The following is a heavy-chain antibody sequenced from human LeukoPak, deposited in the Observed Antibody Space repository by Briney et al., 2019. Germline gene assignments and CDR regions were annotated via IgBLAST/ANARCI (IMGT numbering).Heavy chain of an antibody. CDR2: IYPGDSDT. J-gene: IGHJ4*02. CDR1: GYSFTSYW. D-gene: IGHD3-9*01. Sequence: PGESLKISCKGSGYSFTSYWIGWVRQMPGKGLEWMGIIYPGDSDTRYSPSFQGQVTISADKSISTAYLQWSSLKASDTAMYYCARVADILTGYYQNLQFDYWGQGTLVTVSS. CDR3: ARVADILTGYYQNLQFDY. V-gene: IGHV5-51*01.